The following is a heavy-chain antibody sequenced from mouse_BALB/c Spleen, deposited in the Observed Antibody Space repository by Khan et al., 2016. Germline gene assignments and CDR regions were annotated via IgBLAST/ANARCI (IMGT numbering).Heavy chain of an antibody. CDR3: ASSAQSVYAMDY. CDR1: GYSFTSYY. CDR2: IDPFNGGT. D-gene: IGHD6-1*01. Sequence: VQLQQSGPELMKPGASVKISCKASGYSFTSYYMHWVKQSQGKSLEWIGYIDPFNGGTSYTQKLKGKATLTVDKSSSTAYMHLSRLTSDDSAVYYCASSAQSVYAMDYWGQGTSVTVSS. J-gene: IGHJ4*01. V-gene: IGHV1S135*01.